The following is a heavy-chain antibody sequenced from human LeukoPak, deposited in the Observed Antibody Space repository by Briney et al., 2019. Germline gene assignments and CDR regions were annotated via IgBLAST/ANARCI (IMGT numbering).Heavy chain of an antibody. J-gene: IGHJ6*01. Sequence: PGGSLRLSSAASGVTFSSYEMNCVRQAPRRGLEGVSYIGSSSSTIYYADSLQGRYTISRDNAKNSLYLQMNSMRVEDTAVYCCADLGITMVGGVWGKGTTVTISS. D-gene: IGHD3-10*02. CDR3: ADLGITMVGGV. CDR2: IGSSSSTI. CDR1: GVTFSSYE. V-gene: IGHV3-48*03.